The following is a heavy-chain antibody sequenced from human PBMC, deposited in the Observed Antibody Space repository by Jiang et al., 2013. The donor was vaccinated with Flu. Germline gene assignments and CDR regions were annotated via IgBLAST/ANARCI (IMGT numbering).Heavy chain of an antibody. V-gene: IGHV3-23*01. CDR3: AKGQQLVHFDY. CDR2: ISGSGGST. CDR1: GFTFSSYA. J-gene: IGHJ4*02. Sequence: GFTFSSYAMSWVRQAPGKGLEWVSAISGSGGSTYYADSVKGRFTISRDNSKNTLYLQMNSLRAEDTAVYYCAKGQQLVHFDYWGQGTLVTVSS. D-gene: IGHD6-13*01.